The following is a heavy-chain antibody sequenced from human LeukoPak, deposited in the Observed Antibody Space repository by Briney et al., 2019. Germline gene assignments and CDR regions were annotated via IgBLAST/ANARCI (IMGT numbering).Heavy chain of an antibody. Sequence: ASVKVSCKASGYTFTSYDINWVRQATGQGLEWMGWMNPNSGNTGYAQKLQGRVTMTTDTSTSTAYMELRSLRSDDTAVYYCARDHLLVGATKVASRITQKRDDYWGQGTLVTVSS. J-gene: IGHJ4*02. CDR1: GYTFTSYD. D-gene: IGHD1-26*01. CDR3: ARDHLLVGATKVASRITQKRDDY. V-gene: IGHV1-8*01. CDR2: MNPNSGNT.